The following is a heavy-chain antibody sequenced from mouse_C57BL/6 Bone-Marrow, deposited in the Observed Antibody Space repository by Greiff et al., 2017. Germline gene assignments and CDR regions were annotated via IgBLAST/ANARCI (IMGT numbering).Heavy chain of an antibody. V-gene: IGHV1-84*01. D-gene: IGHD3-3*01. CDR1: GYTFTDYY. CDR3: ARILGNFDY. J-gene: IGHJ2*01. CDR2: IYPGSGNT. Sequence: VQLQQSGPELVKPGASVKISCKASGYTFTDYYINWVKQRPGQGLAWIGWIYPGSGNTKYNEKFKGKATLTVDTSSSTAYMQLSSLTSEDSAVYFCARILGNFDYWGQGTTLTVSS.